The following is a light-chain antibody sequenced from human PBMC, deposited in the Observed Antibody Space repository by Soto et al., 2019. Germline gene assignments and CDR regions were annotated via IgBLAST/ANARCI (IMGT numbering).Light chain of an antibody. Sequence: QSALTQPPSASGSPGQSVTISCTGTSSDVGGYNYVSWYQQHPGKAPKLMIYEVFKRPSGVPDRFSGSKSGNTASLTVSGLQAEDEADYYCSSYAGSNNFDVFGTGTKGTVL. CDR2: EVF. CDR1: SSDVGGYNY. V-gene: IGLV2-8*01. CDR3: SSYAGSNNFDV. J-gene: IGLJ1*01.